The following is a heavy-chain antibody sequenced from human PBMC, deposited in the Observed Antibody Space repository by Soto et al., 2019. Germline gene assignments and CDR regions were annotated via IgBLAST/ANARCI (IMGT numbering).Heavy chain of an antibody. CDR3: ARQWRWLQLYYYYYGMDV. CDR1: GYRFTSYW. CDR2: IDPSDSYT. D-gene: IGHD5-12*01. V-gene: IGHV5-10-1*01. J-gene: IGHJ6*02. Sequence: GESLKISCKGSGYRFTSYWISWVRQMPGKGLEWMGRIDPSDSYTNYSPSFQGHVTISADKSISTAYLQWSSLKASDTAMYYCARQWRWLQLYYYYYGMDVWGQGTTVTSP.